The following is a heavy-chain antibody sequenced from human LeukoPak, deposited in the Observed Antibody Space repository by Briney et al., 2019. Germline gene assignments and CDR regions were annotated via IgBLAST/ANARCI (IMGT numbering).Heavy chain of an antibody. CDR3: AREGDPGIAVAGIGY. CDR1: GFTLSSYW. CDR2: TNSNGKST. V-gene: IGHV3-74*01. J-gene: IGHJ4*02. D-gene: IGHD6-19*01. Sequence: GGSLRLSCAASGFTLSSYWMHWVRQAPGKGLVWVSRTNSNGKSTSYADSVKGPFTLSRDNAKNTLYLQMKSLRAEDTAVYYCAREGDPGIAVAGIGYWGRGTLVTVSS.